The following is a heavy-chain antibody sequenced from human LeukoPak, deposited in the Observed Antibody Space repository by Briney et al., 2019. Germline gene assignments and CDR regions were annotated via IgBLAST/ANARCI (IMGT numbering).Heavy chain of an antibody. V-gene: IGHV1-69*01. Sequence: XSWXRXSXXXXXXXMGGIIPIFGTANYAQKFQGRVTITADESTSTAYMELSSLRSDDTAVYYCARDSSEFRSLIPHWGQGTLVTVSS. D-gene: IGHD2-21*01. CDR2: IIPIFGTA. CDR3: ARDSSEFRSLIPH. J-gene: IGHJ1*01.